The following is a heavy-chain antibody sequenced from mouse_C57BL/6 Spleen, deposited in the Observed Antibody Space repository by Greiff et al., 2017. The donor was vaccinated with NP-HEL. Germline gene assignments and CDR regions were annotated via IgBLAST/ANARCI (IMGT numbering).Heavy chain of an antibody. D-gene: IGHD2-1*01. CDR1: GFPITSGYY. J-gene: IGHJ4*01. CDR2: ITHSGET. CDR3: AGDRDYGNLYAMDY. V-gene: IGHV12-3*01. Sequence: VKLMESGPGLVKPSQSLFLTCSITGFPITSGYYWIWIRQSPGKPLEWMGYITHSGETFYNPSLQSPISITRATSKNQFFLQLNSVTTEDTAMYYCAGDRDYGNLYAMDYWGQGTSVTVSS.